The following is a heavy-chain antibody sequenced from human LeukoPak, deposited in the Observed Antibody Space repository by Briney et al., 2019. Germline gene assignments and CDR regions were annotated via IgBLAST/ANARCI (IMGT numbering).Heavy chain of an antibody. Sequence: SETLSLICTVSGGSISSSSYYWGWIRQPPGTGLEWIGSIYYSGSTYYNPSLKSRVTISVDTSKNQFSLKLSSVTAADTAVYYCARTRGLFANWFDPWGQGTLVTVSS. D-gene: IGHD3-3*01. J-gene: IGHJ5*02. CDR1: GGSISSSSYY. V-gene: IGHV4-39*01. CDR2: IYYSGST. CDR3: ARTRGLFANWFDP.